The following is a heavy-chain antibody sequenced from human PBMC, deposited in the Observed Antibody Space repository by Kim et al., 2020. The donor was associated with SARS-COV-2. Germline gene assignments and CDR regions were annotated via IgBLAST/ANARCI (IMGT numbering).Heavy chain of an antibody. CDR1: GFNFIAYG. D-gene: IGHD3-3*01. CDR2: IWYDGNTK. J-gene: IGHJ6*03. Sequence: GGSLRLSCAATGFNFIAYGMHWVRQAPGKGLEWVAVIWYDGNTKYYSDSVKGRFTVSRDNSKRWVYLQMSSLSVEDTAVYFCGRDHDFWSGLNRYIDVWG. V-gene: IGHV3-33*01. CDR3: GRDHDFWSGLNRYIDV.